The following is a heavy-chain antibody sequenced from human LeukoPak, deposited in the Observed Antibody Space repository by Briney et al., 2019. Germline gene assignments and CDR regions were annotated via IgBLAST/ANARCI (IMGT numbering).Heavy chain of an antibody. D-gene: IGHD6-19*01. CDR3: ARETQWLDWYFDL. V-gene: IGHV3-66*01. CDR2: IYSGGIT. J-gene: IGHJ2*01. CDR1: GFTFSSYE. Sequence: PGGSLRLSCAASGFTFSSYEMNWVRQAPGKGLEWVSVIYSGGITYYADSVKGRFTISRDNSKNTLYLQMNSLRAEDTAVYYCARETQWLDWYFDLWGRGTLVTVSS.